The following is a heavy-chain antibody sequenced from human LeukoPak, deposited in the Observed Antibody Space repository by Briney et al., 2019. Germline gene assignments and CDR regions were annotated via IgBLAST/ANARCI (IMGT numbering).Heavy chain of an antibody. Sequence: SVKVSCKASGGTFSSYAISWVRQAPGQGLEWMGGIIPIFGTANYAQKFQGRVTITADESTGTAYMEPSSLRSEDTAVYYCARVAVVPAATVWAFDIWGQGTMVTVSS. CDR1: GGTFSSYA. J-gene: IGHJ3*02. D-gene: IGHD2-2*01. V-gene: IGHV1-69*13. CDR2: IIPIFGTA. CDR3: ARVAVVPAATVWAFDI.